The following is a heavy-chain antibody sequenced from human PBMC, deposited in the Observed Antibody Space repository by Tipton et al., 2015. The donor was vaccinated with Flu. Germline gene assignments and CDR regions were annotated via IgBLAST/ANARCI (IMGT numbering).Heavy chain of an antibody. CDR3: ARWLGNYYSYYGMDV. Sequence: SLRLSCAASGFTFSSYAMSWVRQAPGKGLEWVSAISGSGGSTYYADSVKGRFTISRDNSKNTLYLQMNSLRAEDTAVYYCARWLGNYYSYYGMDVWGQGTTVTVSS. CDR1: GFTFSSYA. CDR2: ISGSGGST. J-gene: IGHJ6*02. V-gene: IGHV3-23*01. D-gene: IGHD4-23*01.